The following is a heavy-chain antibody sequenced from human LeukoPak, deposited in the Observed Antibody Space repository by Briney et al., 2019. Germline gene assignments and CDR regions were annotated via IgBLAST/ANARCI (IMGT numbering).Heavy chain of an antibody. J-gene: IGHJ6*02. CDR3: ARDPVTLYYYYGMDV. D-gene: IGHD4-17*01. Sequence: GGSLRLSCAASGFTFSDYYMSWIRQAPGKGLEWVSYISSSGSTIYYADSVKGRFTISRDNAKNSLYLQMNGLRAEDTAVYYCARDPVTLYYYYGMDVWGQGTTVTVSS. CDR2: ISSSGSTI. CDR1: GFTFSDYY. V-gene: IGHV3-11*01.